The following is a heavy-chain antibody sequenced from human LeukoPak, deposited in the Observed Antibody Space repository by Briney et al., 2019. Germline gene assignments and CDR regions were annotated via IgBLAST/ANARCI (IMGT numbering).Heavy chain of an antibody. Sequence: PSETLSLTCTVSGGSISSSSYYWGWIRQPPGKGLEWIGSIYYSGSTYYNPSLKSRVTISVDTSKNQFALKLSSVTAADTAVYYCARRHKAAAGDYWGQGNLVTVSS. CDR3: ARRHKAAAGDY. D-gene: IGHD6-13*01. V-gene: IGHV4-39*06. CDR2: IYYSGST. CDR1: GGSISSSSYY. J-gene: IGHJ4*02.